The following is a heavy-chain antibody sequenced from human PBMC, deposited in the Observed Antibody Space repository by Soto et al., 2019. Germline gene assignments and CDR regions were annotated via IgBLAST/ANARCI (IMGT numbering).Heavy chain of an antibody. Sequence: QITLKESGPTLVKPTQTLTLTCTFSAFSLSTGGVGVGWIRQPPGKALEWLALIYWDDDKRYSPSLRSRLTVAKDTSKHQVVLTMTNMGPVDTATYYCIQSRCGGDCLQSYASYYYYGMDVWGKGTTVTVSS. D-gene: IGHD2-21*02. CDR1: AFSLSTGGVG. CDR3: IQSRCGGDCLQSYASYYYYGMDV. J-gene: IGHJ6*04. CDR2: IYWDDDK. V-gene: IGHV2-5*02.